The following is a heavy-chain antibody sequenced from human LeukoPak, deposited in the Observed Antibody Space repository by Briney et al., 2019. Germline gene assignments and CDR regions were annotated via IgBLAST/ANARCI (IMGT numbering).Heavy chain of an antibody. Sequence: GGSLRLSCAASGFTFSNAWMSWVRQAPGEGPEGVGRIKSKTDGGTTDYAAPVKGRFTISRDDSKNTLYLHMNSLKTEDTAVYYCTTITMVRGPFDYWGQGTLVTVSS. D-gene: IGHD3-10*01. V-gene: IGHV3-15*01. CDR3: TTITMVRGPFDY. CDR2: IKSKTDGGTT. CDR1: GFTFSNAW. J-gene: IGHJ4*02.